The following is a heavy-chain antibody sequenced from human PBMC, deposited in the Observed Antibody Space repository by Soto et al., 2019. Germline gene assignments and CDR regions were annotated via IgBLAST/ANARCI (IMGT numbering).Heavy chain of an antibody. CDR3: ARVRSYYYGSGSWEANRRNKRMGMDV. V-gene: IGHV3-21*01. Sequence: GVSLRLSCAASGFTFSSYSMNWVRQAPGKGLEWVSSISSSSSYIYYADSVKGRFTISRDNAKNSLYLQMNSLRAEDTAVYYCARVRSYYYGSGSWEANRRNKRMGMDVWGQGTTVTVSS. CDR2: ISSSSSYI. J-gene: IGHJ6*02. D-gene: IGHD3-10*01. CDR1: GFTFSSYS.